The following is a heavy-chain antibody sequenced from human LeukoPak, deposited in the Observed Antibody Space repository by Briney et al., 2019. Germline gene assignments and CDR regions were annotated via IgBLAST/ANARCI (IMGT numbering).Heavy chain of an antibody. V-gene: IGHV1-69*01. CDR3: ARELLDYYDSSGYHRYFDY. J-gene: IGHJ4*02. CDR1: GGTFSSYA. CDR2: IIPIFGTA. D-gene: IGHD3-22*01. Sequence: GASVKVSCKASGGTFSSYAISWVRQAPGQGLEWMGVIIPIFGTANYAQKFQGRVTITADESTSTAYMELSSLRSEDTAVYYCARELLDYYDSSGYHRYFDYWGQGTLVTVSS.